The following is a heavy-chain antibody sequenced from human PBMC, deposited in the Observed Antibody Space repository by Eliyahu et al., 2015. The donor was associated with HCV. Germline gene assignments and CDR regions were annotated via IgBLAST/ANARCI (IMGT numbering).Heavy chain of an antibody. J-gene: IGHJ5*02. D-gene: IGHD2-15*01. V-gene: IGHV4-4*07. Sequence: LSVTCTVSGGSMTDYYWNWFRQPAGRGLEWVGRIYNSGTTNYNPSPKSRLSLSLDTSKNQFSLRLTSVTAADTAVYYCARGRYCSGGCFVYKNWFDPWGQGTLVTVSS. CDR1: GGSMTDYY. CDR3: ARGRYCSGGCFVYKNWFDP. CDR2: IYNSGTT.